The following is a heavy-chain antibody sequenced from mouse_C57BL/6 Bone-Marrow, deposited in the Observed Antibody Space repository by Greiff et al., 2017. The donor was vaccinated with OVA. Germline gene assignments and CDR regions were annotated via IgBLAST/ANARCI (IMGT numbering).Heavy chain of an antibody. Sequence: QVQLQQSGAELVRPGSSVKLSCKASGYTFTSYWMHWVKQRPIQGLEWIGNIDPSDSETHYNQKFKDKATLTVDKSSSTAYMQLSSLTSEDSAVYYCARDPLFYYGSSYWYFDVWGTGTTVTVSS. V-gene: IGHV1-52*01. CDR1: GYTFTSYW. CDR2: IDPSDSET. CDR3: ARDPLFYYGSSYWYFDV. D-gene: IGHD1-1*01. J-gene: IGHJ1*03.